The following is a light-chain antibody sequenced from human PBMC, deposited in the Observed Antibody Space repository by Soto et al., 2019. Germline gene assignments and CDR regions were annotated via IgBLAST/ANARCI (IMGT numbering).Light chain of an antibody. Sequence: DVVMTQSPLSLPVTLGQPASISCRSSQSLAYSDGNTYLNWFQQRPGQSPRRLIYKVSNRDSGVPERYSGILAGTDVTLKISRVEAEDVGVYYCMQGTHWPPYTFGQGTKLEIK. J-gene: IGKJ2*01. V-gene: IGKV2-30*01. CDR1: QSLAYSDGNTY. CDR2: KVS. CDR3: MQGTHWPPYT.